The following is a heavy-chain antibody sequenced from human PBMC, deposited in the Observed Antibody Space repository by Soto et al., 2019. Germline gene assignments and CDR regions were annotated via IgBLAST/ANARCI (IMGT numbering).Heavy chain of an antibody. J-gene: IGHJ3*02. CDR3: AKGGSGSYSNAFDI. D-gene: IGHD3-10*01. V-gene: IGHV4-39*01. CDR2: IYYSGST. Sequence: SETRSLTCTVSGCSISSSSYYWGWIRQHPGKGLEWIGSIYYSGSTYYNPSLKSRVTISVDTSKNQFSLKLSSVTDADTAVYYCAKGGSGSYSNAFDIWGQGTMVTVSS. CDR1: GCSISSSSYY.